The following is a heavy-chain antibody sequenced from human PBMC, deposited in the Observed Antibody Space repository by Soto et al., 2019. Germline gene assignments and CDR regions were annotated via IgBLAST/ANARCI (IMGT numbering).Heavy chain of an antibody. CDR1: GYTFTAYH. Sequence: QVQLVQSGAEVKEPGDSVRVSCEASGYTFTAYHIHWVRQAPGQGLEWMGWINPKFGDTTYAQDFQGRVSMTRDMSISTVYMELSRLTSDDTAIYYRARNTDYYYGRGSGNGHGVWGQGTTVTVFS. D-gene: IGHD3-10*02. V-gene: IGHV1-2*02. J-gene: IGHJ6*02. CDR2: INPKFGDT. CDR3: ARNTDYYYGRGSGNGHGV.